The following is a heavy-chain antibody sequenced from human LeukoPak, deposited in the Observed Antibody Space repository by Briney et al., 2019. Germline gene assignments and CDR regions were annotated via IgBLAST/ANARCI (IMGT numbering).Heavy chain of an antibody. CDR2: IRYDGSNK. Sequence: GGSLRLSCAASGFTFSSYGMHWVRQAPGKGLEWVAFIRYDGSNKYYADSVKGRFTISRDNSKNTLYLQMNSLRAEDTAVYYCAKDQMDTILNYYDFWSGYLIFDYWGQGTLVTVST. CDR1: GFTFSSYG. CDR3: AKDQMDTILNYYDFWSGYLIFDY. V-gene: IGHV3-30*02. J-gene: IGHJ4*02. D-gene: IGHD3-3*01.